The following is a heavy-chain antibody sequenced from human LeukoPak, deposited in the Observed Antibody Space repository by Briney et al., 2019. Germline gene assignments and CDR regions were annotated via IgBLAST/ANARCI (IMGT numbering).Heavy chain of an antibody. D-gene: IGHD2-8*01. Sequence: GGSLRLSCAASGFTFSSYGMHWVRQAPGKGLEWAAVIWYDGSNKYYADSVKGRFTISRDNSKNTLYLQMNSLRAEDTAVYYCAREKIMVYAIDYWGQGTLVTVSS. CDR1: GFTFSSYG. CDR2: IWYDGSNK. CDR3: AREKIMVYAIDY. J-gene: IGHJ4*02. V-gene: IGHV3-33*01.